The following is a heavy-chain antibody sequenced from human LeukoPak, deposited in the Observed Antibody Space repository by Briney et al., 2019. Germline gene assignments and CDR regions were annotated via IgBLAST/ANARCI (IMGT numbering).Heavy chain of an antibody. CDR2: INSDGSST. D-gene: IGHD2-15*01. CDR1: GFTFSSYW. Sequence: PGGSLRLSXAASGFTFSSYWMHWVRQAPGKGLVWLSRINSDGSSTSYADSVKGRFTISRDNAKNTLYLQMNSLRAEDTAVYYCARDNTRGGLDYWGQGTLVTVSS. CDR3: ARDNTRGGLDY. V-gene: IGHV3-74*01. J-gene: IGHJ4*02.